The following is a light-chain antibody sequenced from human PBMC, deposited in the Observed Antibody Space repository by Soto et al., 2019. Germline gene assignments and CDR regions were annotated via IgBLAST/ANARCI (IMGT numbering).Light chain of an antibody. V-gene: IGKV3-11*01. CDR3: QQRITWPIFT. Sequence: EIVLTQSPATLSLSPGERATLSCRASQSVSSYLAWYQQKPGQAPRLLIYDASNRATGIPARFSGSGSGTDFTLTISSLEPEDFAVYYCQQRITWPIFTFGPGTKVDIK. J-gene: IGKJ3*01. CDR2: DAS. CDR1: QSVSSY.